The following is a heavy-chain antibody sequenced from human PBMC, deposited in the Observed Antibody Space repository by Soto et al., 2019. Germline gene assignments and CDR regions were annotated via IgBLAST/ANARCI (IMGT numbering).Heavy chain of an antibody. D-gene: IGHD3-10*01. V-gene: IGHV3-7*01. CDR3: ARDGLSITMVRGVIITPSGFFDY. Sequence: GGSLRLSCAASGFTFSSYAMSWIRQAPGKGLEWVSAISADGSGKYYVDSVKGRFTISRDNAKNSLYLQMNSLRAEDTAVYYCARDGLSITMVRGVIITPSGFFDYWGQGTLVTVSS. CDR2: ISADGSGK. J-gene: IGHJ4*02. CDR1: GFTFSSYA.